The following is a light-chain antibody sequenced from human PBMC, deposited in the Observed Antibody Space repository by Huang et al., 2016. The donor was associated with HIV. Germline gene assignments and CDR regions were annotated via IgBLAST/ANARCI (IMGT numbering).Light chain of an antibody. CDR1: QSVSSS. CDR3: QQYNNWPPIT. CDR2: GAS. V-gene: IGKV3-15*01. Sequence: EIVMPQSPATLSASAGERVTLSCRASQSVSSSLAWYQQKPGQAPRLLIYGASTRANGIPARFSGSGSETEFTLTISSLRSEDFAVYYCQQYNNWPPITFGQGTRLEIK. J-gene: IGKJ5*01.